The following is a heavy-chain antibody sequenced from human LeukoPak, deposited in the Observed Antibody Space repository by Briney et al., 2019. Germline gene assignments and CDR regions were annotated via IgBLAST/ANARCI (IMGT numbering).Heavy chain of an antibody. V-gene: IGHV3-33*01. J-gene: IGHJ4*02. CDR3: ASLPTRYGSHFSY. CDR1: GFTFSSYG. CDR2: IWYDGSNK. Sequence: PGGSLRLSCAASGFTFSSYGMHWVRQAPGKGLEWVAVIWYDGSNKYYADSVKGRFTISRDNSKNTLYLQMNSLRAEDTAVYYCASLPTRYGSHFSYWGQGTLVTASS. D-gene: IGHD1-26*01.